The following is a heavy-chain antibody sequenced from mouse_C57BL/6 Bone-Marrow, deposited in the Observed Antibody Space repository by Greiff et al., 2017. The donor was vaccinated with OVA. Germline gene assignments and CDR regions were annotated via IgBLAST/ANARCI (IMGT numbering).Heavy chain of an antibody. CDR1: GYTFTSYW. V-gene: IGHV1-7*01. D-gene: IGHD2-3*01. J-gene: IGHJ1*03. Sequence: QVQLQQSGAELAKPGASVKLSCKASGYTFTSYWMHWVKQRPGQGLEWIGYINPSSGYTKYNQKFKDKATLTADKSSSTAYMQLSSLTYEDSAVYYCARRSDGYYWYFDVWGTGTTVTVSS. CDR2: INPSSGYT. CDR3: ARRSDGYYWYFDV.